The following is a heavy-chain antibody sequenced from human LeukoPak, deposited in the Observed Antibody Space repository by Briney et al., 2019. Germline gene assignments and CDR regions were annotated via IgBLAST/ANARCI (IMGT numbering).Heavy chain of an antibody. D-gene: IGHD3-22*01. CDR3: ARLPTRIRAYYDSSGYRY. J-gene: IGHJ4*02. CDR2: INHSGST. CDR1: GGSFSGYY. V-gene: IGHV4-34*01. Sequence: SETLSLTCAVYGGSFSGYYWSWIRQPPGKGLEWIGEINHSGSTNYNPSLKSRVTISVDTSKNQFSLKLSSVTAADTAVYYCARLPTRIRAYYDSSGYRYWGQGTLVTVSS.